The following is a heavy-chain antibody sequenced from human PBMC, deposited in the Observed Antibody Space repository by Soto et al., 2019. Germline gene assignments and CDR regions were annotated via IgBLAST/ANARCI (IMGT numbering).Heavy chain of an antibody. CDR2: ISRTGENT. J-gene: IGHJ3*02. CDR3: VKLRTDWVNDAFEM. D-gene: IGHD3-9*01. V-gene: IGHV3-23*01. Sequence: EVQLLESGGGLVQPGGSLRLSCEASGFSFPSYAMSWVRQAPGKGLEWVSAISRTGENTHYADSVKGRFTISRDNSKTTLYLQMNSLRAEDTAVYYCVKLRTDWVNDAFEMWGQGTMVTVSS. CDR1: GFSFPSYA.